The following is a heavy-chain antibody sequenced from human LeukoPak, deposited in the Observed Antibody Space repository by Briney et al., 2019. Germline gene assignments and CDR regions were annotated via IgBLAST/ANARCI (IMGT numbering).Heavy chain of an antibody. CDR1: GFTFSSYE. D-gene: IGHD5-18*01. J-gene: IGHJ6*02. CDR2: ISSSGSTI. Sequence: GGSPRLSCAASGFTFSSYEMNWVRQAPGKGLEWVSYISSSGSTIYYADSVKGRFTISRDNAKNSLYLQMNSLRAEDTAVYYCARSGIQLLYYYYGMDVWGQGTTVTVSS. CDR3: ARSGIQLLYYYYGMDV. V-gene: IGHV3-48*03.